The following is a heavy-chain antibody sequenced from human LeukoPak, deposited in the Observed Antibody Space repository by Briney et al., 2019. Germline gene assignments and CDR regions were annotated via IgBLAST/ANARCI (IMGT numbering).Heavy chain of an antibody. J-gene: IGHJ4*02. CDR1: GFTFSSYS. V-gene: IGHV3-21*06. CDR2: ISSSSSYI. CDR3: TRSYSGSYYSDC. Sequence: GGSLRLSCAASGFTFSSYSMSWVRQAPGQGLEWVSSISSSSSYINYADSLKGRFTISRDNAKNSPYLQMNSLRAEDTAVYYCTRSYSGSYYSDCWGQGTLVTVSS. D-gene: IGHD1-26*01.